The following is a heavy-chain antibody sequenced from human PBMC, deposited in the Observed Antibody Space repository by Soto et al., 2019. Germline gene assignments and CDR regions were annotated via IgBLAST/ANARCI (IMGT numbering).Heavy chain of an antibody. V-gene: IGHV4-4*07. D-gene: IGHD1-20*01. J-gene: IGHJ6*02. CDR3: TKGTNWNYYYYGVDV. Sequence: PXATLSLPCTVSGDSVSNYYWSWIRQPAGRGLEWIGRVYSSGATNYNPSLNGRVTMSVDTSRNQFSLRLSSVTAADTAIYYCTKGTNWNYYYYGVDVCGQGTAVTVSS. CDR1: GDSVSNYY. CDR2: VYSSGAT.